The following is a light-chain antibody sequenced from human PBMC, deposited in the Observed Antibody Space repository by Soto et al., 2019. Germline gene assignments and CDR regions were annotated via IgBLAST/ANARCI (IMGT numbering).Light chain of an antibody. CDR2: AVS. J-gene: IGKJ2*01. CDR3: QQSYTSPRA. CDR1: QSISTY. V-gene: IGKV1-39*01. Sequence: DIQMTQSPSSLSASVGDRVTITCRASQSISTYLNWYQQKPGKAPKLLIHAVSILQSGVPSRFSGSGSGTDFTRTISSLQPEDFATYYCQQSYTSPRAFGQGAKLEIK.